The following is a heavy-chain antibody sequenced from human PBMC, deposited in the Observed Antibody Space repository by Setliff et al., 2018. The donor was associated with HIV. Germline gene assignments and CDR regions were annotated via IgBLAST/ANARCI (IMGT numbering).Heavy chain of an antibody. CDR3: ARRGTIWHGVDYHYMDV. D-gene: IGHD2-15*01. CDR2: IFFTGTT. J-gene: IGHJ6*03. CDR1: GVSIGNFY. Sequence: PSETLSLTCTVSGVSIGNFYWSWVRQSPGRGLERIGFIFFTGTTNYNPSLKSRVTISVDTSKNQFSLNLTSVTAADTAVYYCARRGTIWHGVDYHYMDVWGKGTTVTVSS. V-gene: IGHV4-59*08.